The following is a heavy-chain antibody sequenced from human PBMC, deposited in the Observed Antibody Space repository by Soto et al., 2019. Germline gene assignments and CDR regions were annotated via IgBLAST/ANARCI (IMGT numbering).Heavy chain of an antibody. CDR1: GFTFSSYA. Sequence: EVQLLESGGGVVQPGGSLRLSCAASGFTFSSYAMSWVRQAPGKGLEWVSGISGSGGSTYHADSVKGRFTISRDNYKNTLYRQMNSLRADDTAVHYCAKTLTTLSAWGQGTLVTVSS. CDR2: ISGSGGST. J-gene: IGHJ5*02. D-gene: IGHD4-17*01. V-gene: IGHV3-23*01. CDR3: AKTLTTLSA.